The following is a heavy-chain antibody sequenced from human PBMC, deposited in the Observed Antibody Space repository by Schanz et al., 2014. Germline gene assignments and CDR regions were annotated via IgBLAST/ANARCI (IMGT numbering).Heavy chain of an antibody. CDR1: GFTFNDYY. J-gene: IGHJ4*02. D-gene: IGHD1-26*01. V-gene: IGHV3-11*06. CDR2: ISGSDNYI. Sequence: QVQLVESGGDLVQPGKSLRLSCAASGFTFNDYYMNWIRQAPGKGLEWVSYISGSDNYINYADSVKGRFTISRDNAKNSLFLLMSSLRAEDSAVYYCARGARQYSGSYSPSDYWGQGTLVTVSS. CDR3: ARGARQYSGSYSPSDY.